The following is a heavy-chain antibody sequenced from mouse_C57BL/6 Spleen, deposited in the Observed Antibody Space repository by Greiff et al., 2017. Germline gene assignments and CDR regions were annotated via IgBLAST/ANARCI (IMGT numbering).Heavy chain of an antibody. D-gene: IGHD2-4*01. V-gene: IGHV1-82*01. CDR3: ARAYYDYDDFDY. J-gene: IGHJ2*01. CDR1: GYAFSSSW. CDR2: IYPGDGDT. Sequence: VQLQESGPELVKPGASVKISCKASGYAFSSSWMNWVKQRPGKGLEWIGRIYPGDGDTNYNGKFKGKATLTADKSSSTAYMQLRSLTSEDSAVYFCARAYYDYDDFDYWGQGTTLTVSS.